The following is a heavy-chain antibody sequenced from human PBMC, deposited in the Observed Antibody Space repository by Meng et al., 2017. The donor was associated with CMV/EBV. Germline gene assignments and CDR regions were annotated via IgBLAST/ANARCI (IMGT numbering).Heavy chain of an antibody. V-gene: IGHV4-39*01. CDR3: ARVRCSSTSCYGDFDY. J-gene: IGHJ4*02. CDR1: GGSISSSSYY. D-gene: IGHD2-2*01. Sequence: SETLSLTCTVSGGSISSSSYYWGWIRQPPGKGLEWIGSIYYSGSTYYNPSLKSRVTISVDTSKNQFSLKLSSVTAADTAVYYCARVRCSSTSCYGDFDYWGQGTLVTVS. CDR2: IYYSGST.